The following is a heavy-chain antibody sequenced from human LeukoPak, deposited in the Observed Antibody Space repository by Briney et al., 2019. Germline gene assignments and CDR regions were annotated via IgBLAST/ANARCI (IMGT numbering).Heavy chain of an antibody. Sequence: GSLRLSCAASGFPFSSYSMNWVRPAPGKGLEWVSSISSSSSYIYYADSVKGRFTISRDNSKNTLFLQMNSLRAEDTAVYYCAGVPWNDPWGQGTLVTVSS. CDR3: AGVPWNDP. CDR2: ISSSSSYI. V-gene: IGHV3-21*04. CDR1: GFPFSSYS. J-gene: IGHJ5*02. D-gene: IGHD1-1*01.